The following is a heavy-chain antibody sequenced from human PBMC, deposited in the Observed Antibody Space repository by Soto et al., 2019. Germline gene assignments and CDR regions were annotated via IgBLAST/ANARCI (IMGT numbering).Heavy chain of an antibody. CDR3: ARQWLRYYYFDY. Sequence: SETLSLTCTVSGGSISSYYWSWIRQPPGKGLEWIGYIYYSGSTNYNPSLKSRVTISVDTSKNQFSLKLSSVTAADTAVYYCARQWLRYYYFDYWGQGTLVTVSS. CDR1: GGSISSYY. J-gene: IGHJ4*02. CDR2: IYYSGST. D-gene: IGHD5-12*01. V-gene: IGHV4-59*08.